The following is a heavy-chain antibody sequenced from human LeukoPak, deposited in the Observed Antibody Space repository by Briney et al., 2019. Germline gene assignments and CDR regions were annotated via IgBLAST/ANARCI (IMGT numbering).Heavy chain of an antibody. V-gene: IGHV1-46*01. D-gene: IGHD2-15*01. J-gene: IGHJ4*02. CDR3: AREIGVYCSGGSCYAFDY. CDR2: INPSGGST. CDR1: GSTLTSYY. Sequence: ASVKVSCKPSGSTLTSYYMHWVRQAPGQGLEWMGIINPSGGSTNYAQTFQGRVTITRDISTSRVYMELSSLRSEDTAVYYCAREIGVYCSGGSCYAFDYWGQGTLVSVSS.